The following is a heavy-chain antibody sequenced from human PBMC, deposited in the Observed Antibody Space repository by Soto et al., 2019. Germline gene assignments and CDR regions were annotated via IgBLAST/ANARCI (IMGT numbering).Heavy chain of an antibody. D-gene: IGHD2-15*01. J-gene: IGHJ5*02. V-gene: IGHV4-34*01. CDR3: ARGPGIVVVVAAAQLNWFDP. CDR2: INHSRST. CDR1: GGSFSGYY. Sequence: QVQLQQWGAGLLRPSETLSLTCAVYGGSFSGYYWSWIRQPPGKGLEWIGEINHSRSTNYNPSLKSRVTISVDTSKNQFSLKLSSVTAADTAVYYCARGPGIVVVVAAAQLNWFDPWGQGTLVTVSS.